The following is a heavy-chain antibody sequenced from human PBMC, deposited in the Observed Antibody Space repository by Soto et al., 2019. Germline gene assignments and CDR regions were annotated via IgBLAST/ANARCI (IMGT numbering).Heavy chain of an antibody. J-gene: IGHJ4*02. Sequence: GESLKISCAASGFTFSSYDMHWVRQATGKGLEWVSAIGTAGDTYYPGSVKGRFTISRENAKNSLYLQMNSLRAEDTAVYYCARGRGYSYGLFDYWGQGTLVTVSS. V-gene: IGHV3-13*01. CDR1: GFTFSSYD. D-gene: IGHD5-18*01. CDR3: ARGRGYSYGLFDY. CDR2: IGTAGDT.